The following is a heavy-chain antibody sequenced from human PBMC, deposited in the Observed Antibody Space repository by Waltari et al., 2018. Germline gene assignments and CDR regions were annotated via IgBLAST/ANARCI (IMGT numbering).Heavy chain of an antibody. Sequence: EVQLVESGGGLVQPGGSLRLSCAASGFTFNTYWMHWVRQAPGKGLVWVSRINSDGRVTEYADSVRGRFTISRDNAKSTLYLQINSLRGEDTAVYYCARGGTVTTIGGQGTLVTVSS. D-gene: IGHD4-17*01. J-gene: IGHJ4*02. CDR3: ARGGTVTTI. CDR2: INSDGRVT. CDR1: GFTFNTYW. V-gene: IGHV3-74*03.